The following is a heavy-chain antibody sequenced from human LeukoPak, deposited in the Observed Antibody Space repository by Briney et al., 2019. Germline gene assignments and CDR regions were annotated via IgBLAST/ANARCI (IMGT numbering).Heavy chain of an antibody. V-gene: IGHV3-74*01. J-gene: IGHJ4*02. CDR3: ARGSTQYSSGWYGLDY. D-gene: IGHD6-19*01. Sequence: GGSLRLSCAAAGFTFSSYWMHWVRQAPGKGLVWVSRVNSDGSSTTYADSVKGRFTISRDNAKNTLYLQMNSLRAEDTAVYYCARGSTQYSSGWYGLDYWGQGTLVTVSS. CDR2: VNSDGSST. CDR1: GFTFSSYW.